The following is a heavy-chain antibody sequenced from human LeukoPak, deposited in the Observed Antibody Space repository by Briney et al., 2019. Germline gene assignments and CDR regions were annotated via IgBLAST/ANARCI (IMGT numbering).Heavy chain of an antibody. Sequence: GGSLRLSCAASAFTVSSNYMTWVRQAPGKGLEWVSVIYSGGSTYYADSVKGRFTISRDNSKNTLFLQMNSLRAEDTAVYYCARGPLQDFWSGTNWFDPWGQGTLVTVSS. J-gene: IGHJ5*02. CDR1: AFTVSSNY. V-gene: IGHV3-66*01. CDR3: ARGPLQDFWSGTNWFDP. D-gene: IGHD3-3*01. CDR2: IYSGGST.